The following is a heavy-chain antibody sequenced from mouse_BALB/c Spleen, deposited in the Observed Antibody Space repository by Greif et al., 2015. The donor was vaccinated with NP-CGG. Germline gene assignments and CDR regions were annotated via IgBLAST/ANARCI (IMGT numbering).Heavy chain of an antibody. D-gene: IGHD2-1*01. J-gene: IGHJ1*01. CDR2: INPNNGGT. V-gene: IGHV1-18*01. Sequence: EVQLQQSGPELVKPGASVKISCKTSGYTFTEYTLHWVKQSHGKSLEWIGGINPNNGGTIYNQKFKDKATLTEDRSSSTANMELRSLTSEDSAVYYCVRKRYGNWYFGVWGAGTTVTVSS. CDR1: GYTFTEYT. CDR3: VRKRYGNWYFGV.